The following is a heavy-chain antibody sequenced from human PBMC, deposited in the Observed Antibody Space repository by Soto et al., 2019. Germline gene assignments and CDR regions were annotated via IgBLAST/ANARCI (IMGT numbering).Heavy chain of an antibody. CDR1: GGSFSGYY. J-gene: IGHJ6*02. D-gene: IGHD2-2*01. Sequence: ETLSVTCVVNGGSFSGYYWCWIRQPPGKGLEWIGEINHSGRTNLNPSLTSRLSTSVDTSKNHFTLTLTSVTAADTAVYYCARGPRCINTSCSNDYYLFGLAVWGQGTTVT. V-gene: IGHV4-34*01. CDR2: INHSGRT. CDR3: ARGPRCINTSCSNDYYLFGLAV.